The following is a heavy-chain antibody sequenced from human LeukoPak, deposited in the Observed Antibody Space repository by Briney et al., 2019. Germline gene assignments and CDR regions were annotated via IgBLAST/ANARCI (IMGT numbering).Heavy chain of an antibody. V-gene: IGHV1-69*13. J-gene: IGHJ5*02. Sequence: RASVKVSCKASGGTFSSYAISWVRQAPGQGLEWMGGIIPIFGTANYAQKFQGRVTITADESTSTAYMELSSLRSEDTAVYYCARGDPKLELHWFDPWGQGTLVTVSS. D-gene: IGHD1-7*01. CDR1: GGTFSSYA. CDR3: ARGDPKLELHWFDP. CDR2: IIPIFGTA.